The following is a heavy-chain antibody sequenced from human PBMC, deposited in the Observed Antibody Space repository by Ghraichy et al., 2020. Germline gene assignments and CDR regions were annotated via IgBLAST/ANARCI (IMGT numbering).Heavy chain of an antibody. Sequence: SETLSLTCSVSGGSINSDLYYWGWIRQPPGKGLEWIGGIYYSGSTYNNPSLRSRLTISIDMSRNQFSLTLNSVTAADTAVYYCARLLSTGVNVRGYFDYWGQGTLVTVSS. V-gene: IGHV4-39*01. CDR3: ARLLSTGVNVRGYFDY. CDR1: GGSINSDLYY. J-gene: IGHJ4*02. CDR2: IYYSGST. D-gene: IGHD3-16*02.